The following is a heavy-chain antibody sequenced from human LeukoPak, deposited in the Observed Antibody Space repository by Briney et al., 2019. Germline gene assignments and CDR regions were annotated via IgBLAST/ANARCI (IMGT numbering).Heavy chain of an antibody. CDR3: VGWYSVDAFDI. J-gene: IGHJ3*02. CDR2: IYYSGST. CDR1: GGSISSYY. D-gene: IGHD6-13*01. V-gene: IGHV4-59*01. Sequence: SETLSLTCTVSGGSISSYYWSWIRQPPGKGLEWIGYIYYSGSTNYNPSLKSRVTISVDTSKNQFSLKLSSVTAADTAVYYCVGWYSVDAFDIWGQGTMVTVSS.